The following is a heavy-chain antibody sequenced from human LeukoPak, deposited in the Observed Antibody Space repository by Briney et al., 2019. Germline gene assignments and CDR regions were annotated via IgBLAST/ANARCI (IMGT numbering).Heavy chain of an antibody. CDR3: ARLQPAGDYVYYFDY. CDR1: GGSISSGDYY. CDR2: IYYSGST. V-gene: IGHV4-30-4*01. Sequence: SETLSLTCTVSGGSISSGDYYWSWIRQPPGRGLEWIGYIYYSGSTYYNPSLKSRVTISVDTSKNQCSLKLSSVTAADTAVYYCARLQPAGDYVYYFDYWGQGTLVTVSS. D-gene: IGHD4-17*01. J-gene: IGHJ4*02.